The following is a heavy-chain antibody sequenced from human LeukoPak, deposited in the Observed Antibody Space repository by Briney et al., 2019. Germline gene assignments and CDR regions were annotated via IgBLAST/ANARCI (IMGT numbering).Heavy chain of an antibody. Sequence: SETLSLTCTVSGGSISSYYWSWIRQPAGKGLEWIGLIYTSASTNYNPSLKSRVTMSVDTSKNQFSLKLSSVTAADTAVYYCARDSPRDYYDSSGYYYYAFDIWGQGTMVTVSS. J-gene: IGHJ3*02. D-gene: IGHD3-22*01. V-gene: IGHV4-4*07. CDR2: IYTSAST. CDR1: GGSISSYY. CDR3: ARDSPRDYYDSSGYYYYAFDI.